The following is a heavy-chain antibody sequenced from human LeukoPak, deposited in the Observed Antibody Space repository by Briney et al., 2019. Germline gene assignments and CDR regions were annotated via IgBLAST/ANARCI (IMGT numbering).Heavy chain of an antibody. V-gene: IGHV3-53*01. D-gene: IGHD3-9*01. J-gene: IGHJ4*02. CDR2: IYSGGTT. CDR1: GFTVSTNY. Sequence: GGSLRLSCAASGFTVSTNYVSRVAQPPGKGLEWVSVIYSGGTTYYADSVTGRFTISRDNFKNTVYLQMNSLRVEDTAVYYCARERREDDTEISYFDSSGQGTLVTVSS. CDR3: ARERREDDTEISYFDS.